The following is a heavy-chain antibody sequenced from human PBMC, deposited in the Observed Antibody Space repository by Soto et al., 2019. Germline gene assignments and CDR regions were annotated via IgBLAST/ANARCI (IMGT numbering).Heavy chain of an antibody. CDR2: IIPIFGTA. J-gene: IGHJ6*02. CDR3: ARPTYDFWSGYPPPYYGMDV. V-gene: IGHV1-69*13. CDR1: GGTFSSYA. Sequence: SVKVSCKASGGTFSSYAISWVRQAPGQGLEWMGGIIPIFGTANYAQKFQGRVTITADESTSTAYMELSSLRSEDTAVYYCARPTYDFWSGYPPPYYGMDVWGQGTTVTV. D-gene: IGHD3-3*01.